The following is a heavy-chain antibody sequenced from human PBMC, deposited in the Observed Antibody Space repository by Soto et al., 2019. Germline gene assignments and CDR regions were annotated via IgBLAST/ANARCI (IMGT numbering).Heavy chain of an antibody. V-gene: IGHV4-31*03. CDR1: GGSISSGAYY. D-gene: IGHD3-16*02. CDR2: IYYSGST. J-gene: IGHJ5*02. Sequence: TLSLTCTVSGGSISSGAYYWSWIRHHPGKGLEWIGYIYYSGSTYYNPSLKSRLTISVDTSKNQFSLKLSSVTAADTAVYYCAREKRGIAFGGVVGLHWFDPWGQGTLVTVSS. CDR3: AREKRGIAFGGVVGLHWFDP.